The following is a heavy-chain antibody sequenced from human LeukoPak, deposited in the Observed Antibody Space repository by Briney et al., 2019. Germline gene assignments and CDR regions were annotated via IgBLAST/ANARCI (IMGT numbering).Heavy chain of an antibody. D-gene: IGHD3-22*01. CDR2: ISSSSSTI. CDR3: ARGSTYYDSSGQVPFDY. Sequence: GGSLRRSCAPSGFTFSTYSMNWVRQAPGKGLKWVSYISSSSSTIYYADSVKGRFTISRDNAKNSLYLQMNSLRAEDTAVYYCARGSTYYDSSGQVPFDYWGQGTLVTVSS. V-gene: IGHV3-48*01. J-gene: IGHJ4*02. CDR1: GFTFSTYS.